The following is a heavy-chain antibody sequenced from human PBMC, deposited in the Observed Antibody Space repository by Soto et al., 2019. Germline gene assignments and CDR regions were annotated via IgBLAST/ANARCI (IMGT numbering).Heavy chain of an antibody. CDR2: IWNDGNGY. D-gene: IGHD6-13*01. CDR3: ARRQISPPTRGAASARGGMDV. J-gene: IGHJ6*02. V-gene: IGHV3-33*01. CDR1: GFNFNTYG. Sequence: QVQLVESGGGVVQPGRSLRLSCAASGFNFNTYGMHWVRQAPGKGLEWVAVIWNDGNGYYYANSVKGRFTISRDNSKNTLYLQMSSLRAEDTAVYYCARRQISPPTRGAASARGGMDVWGHGTTVTVSS.